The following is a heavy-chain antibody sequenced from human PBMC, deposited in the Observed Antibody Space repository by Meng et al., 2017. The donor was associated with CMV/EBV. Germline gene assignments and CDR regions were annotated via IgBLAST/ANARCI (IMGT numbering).Heavy chain of an antibody. V-gene: IGHV3-74*01. CDR3: ARTGGWYSFDY. J-gene: IGHJ4*02. CDR2: INSDGSST. Sequence: GESLKISCAASGFTFSSNWMHWVRQAPGKGLVWVSRINSDGSSTSYADSVKGRFTISRDNAKNTLYLHMNSLRAEDTAVYYCARTGGWYSFDYWGQGTLVTVSS. CDR1: GFTFSSNW. D-gene: IGHD6-19*01.